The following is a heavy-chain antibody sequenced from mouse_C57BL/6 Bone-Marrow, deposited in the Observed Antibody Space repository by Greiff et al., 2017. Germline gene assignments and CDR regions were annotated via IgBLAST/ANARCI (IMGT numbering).Heavy chain of an antibody. D-gene: IGHD1-1*01. V-gene: IGHV8-12*01. CDR2: IYWDDDK. CDR3: AGGYGSFDV. J-gene: IGHJ1*03. CDR1: GFSLSTSGMG. Sequence: QVTLKESGPGILQSSQTLSLTCSFSGFSLSTSGMGVSWIRQPSGKGLEWLAHIYWDDDKRYNPSLKSRLTISKDTSRNQVFLKITSVDTADTATYYGAGGYGSFDVWGTGTTVTVSS.